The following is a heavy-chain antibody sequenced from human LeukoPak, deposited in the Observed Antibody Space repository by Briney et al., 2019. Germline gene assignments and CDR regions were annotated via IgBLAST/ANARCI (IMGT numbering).Heavy chain of an antibody. CDR1: GLTFSDVW. V-gene: IGHV3-15*01. Sequence: GGSLRLSCAASGLTFSDVWMTWVRQSPGKGLEWVGRIKRKIDGETTDFAAPVKGRFTISRDDSKNTLYLQMSSLKTEDTAVYYCTTGRGSGYEYWGQGTLVTVSS. J-gene: IGHJ4*02. CDR3: TTGRGSGYEY. CDR2: IKRKIDGETT. D-gene: IGHD3-22*01.